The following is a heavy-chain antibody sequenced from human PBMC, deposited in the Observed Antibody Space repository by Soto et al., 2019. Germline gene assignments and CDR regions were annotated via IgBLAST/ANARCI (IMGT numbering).Heavy chain of an antibody. Sequence: ASVKVSCKASGYTFTSYYMHWVRQAPGQGLEWMGIINPSGGSTSYAQKFQGRVTMTRDTSTSTVYMELSSLRSEDTAVYYCAREPLIAAAGFYHYGMEVWGQGTTVTVSS. CDR1: GYTFTSYY. CDR2: INPSGGST. J-gene: IGHJ6*02. CDR3: AREPLIAAAGFYHYGMEV. D-gene: IGHD6-13*01. V-gene: IGHV1-46*01.